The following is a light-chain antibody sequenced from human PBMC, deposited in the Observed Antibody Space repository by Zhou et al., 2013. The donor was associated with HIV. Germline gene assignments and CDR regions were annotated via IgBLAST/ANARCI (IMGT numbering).Light chain of an antibody. CDR3: QQGDTLPIT. Sequence: DIQMTQSPSFVSAFVGDNVTITCRASHGVRTWLAWYQLKPGKTPKLLIFGAFRLQGGVPSRFGGRGSGTDFTLTINSLQPEDCATYYCQQGDTLPITFGGGTKVEIK. CDR2: GAF. CDR1: HGVRTW. J-gene: IGKJ4*01. V-gene: IGKV1-12*01.